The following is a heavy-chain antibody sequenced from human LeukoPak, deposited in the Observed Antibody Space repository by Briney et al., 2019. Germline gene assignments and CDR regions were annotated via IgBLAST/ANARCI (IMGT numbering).Heavy chain of an antibody. CDR1: GLTFDDYA. D-gene: IGHD3-10*01. Sequence: GGSLRLSCAASGLTFDDYAMHWVRQAPGKGLEWVSGISWNSGSIGYADSVKGRFTISRDNAKNSLYLQMNSLRAEDTALYYCAKDYGSGSPFDYWGQGTLVTVSS. CDR2: ISWNSGSI. V-gene: IGHV3-9*01. J-gene: IGHJ4*02. CDR3: AKDYGSGSPFDY.